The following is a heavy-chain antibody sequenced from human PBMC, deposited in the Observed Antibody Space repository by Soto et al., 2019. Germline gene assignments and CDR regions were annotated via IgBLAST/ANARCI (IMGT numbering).Heavy chain of an antibody. CDR1: GFSFSDSA. CDR2: SRSKANNYAT. Sequence: PGVSLRLSCAASGFSFSDSAMHWVRQASGKGLEWVGRSRSKANNYATAYIASVKGRFTISRDDSKNTAYLQMNSLKTEDTAVYYCTTGPTYCPGGSCHEYWGPGTLVTVSS. J-gene: IGHJ4*02. CDR3: TTGPTYCPGGSCHEY. V-gene: IGHV3-73*01. D-gene: IGHD2-8*02.